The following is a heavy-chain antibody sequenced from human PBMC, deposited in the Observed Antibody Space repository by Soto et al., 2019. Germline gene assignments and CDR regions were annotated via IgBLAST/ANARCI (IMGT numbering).Heavy chain of an antibody. J-gene: IGHJ4*02. D-gene: IGHD3-10*01. CDR1: GFTFSSYG. CDR2: INAGNGNT. V-gene: IGHV1-3*01. Sequence: QVQLVESGGGVVQPGRSLRLSCAASGFTFSSYGMHWVRQAPGKGLEWVGWINAGNGNTKYSQKFQGRVTITRDTSASTAYMELSSLRSEDTAVYYCARDLGDYYGSGSYYPNWGQGTLVTVSS. CDR3: ARDLGDYYGSGSYYPN.